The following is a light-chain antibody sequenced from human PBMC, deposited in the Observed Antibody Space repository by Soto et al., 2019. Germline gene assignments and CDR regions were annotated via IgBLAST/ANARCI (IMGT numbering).Light chain of an antibody. V-gene: IGKV3-20*01. J-gene: IGKJ1*01. CDR3: QQYGTPPT. CDR2: GAS. Sequence: ESVLTQSPGTLSLSPGERATLSCRASQSVSGSFLAWYQQKPGQAPRLLIYGASSRATGIPDRFSGSGSGTDFTLSITRLEPEDFALYYCQQYGTPPTFGQGTKV. CDR1: QSVSGSF.